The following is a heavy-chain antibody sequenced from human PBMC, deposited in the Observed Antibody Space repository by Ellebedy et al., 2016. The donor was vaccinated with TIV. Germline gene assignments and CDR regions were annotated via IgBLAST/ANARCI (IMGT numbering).Heavy chain of an antibody. D-gene: IGHD6-13*01. CDR1: GFNFSSYA. J-gene: IGHJ4*02. V-gene: IGHV3-23*01. CDR3: AKTYPWYSSSWHYYFDY. CDR2: ISGSGGST. Sequence: GGSLRLXXAASGFNFSSYAMSWVRQAPGKGLEWVSAISGSGGSTYYADSVKGRFTISRDNSKNTPYLQMNSLRAEDTAVYYCAKTYPWYSSSWHYYFDYWGQGTLVTVSS.